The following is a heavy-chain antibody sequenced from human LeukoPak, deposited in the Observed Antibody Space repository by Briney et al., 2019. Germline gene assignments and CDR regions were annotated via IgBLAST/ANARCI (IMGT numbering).Heavy chain of an antibody. CDR1: GGSISSGNYY. CDR2: IDTSGST. Sequence: TLSLTCTVSGGSISSGNYYWSWIRQPAGKGLEWIGRIDTSGSTNYNPSLKSRVTISVDTSNNQFSLQLRSVTAADTAVYYCARGGFDPWGQGTLVTVSS. J-gene: IGHJ5*02. CDR3: ARGGFDP. V-gene: IGHV4-61*02.